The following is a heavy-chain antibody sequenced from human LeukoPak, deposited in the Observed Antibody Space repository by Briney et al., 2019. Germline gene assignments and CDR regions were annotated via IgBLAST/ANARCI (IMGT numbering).Heavy chain of an antibody. D-gene: IGHD3-22*01. CDR3: AKDLIVVVIGYGMDV. V-gene: IGHV3-30*18. Sequence: PGGSLRLSCAASGFTFSSYGMHWVGQAPGKGLEWVAVISYDGSNKYYADSVKGRFTISRDNSKNTLYLQMNSLRAEDTAVYYCAKDLIVVVIGYGMDVWGQGTTVTVSS. CDR1: GFTFSSYG. J-gene: IGHJ6*02. CDR2: ISYDGSNK.